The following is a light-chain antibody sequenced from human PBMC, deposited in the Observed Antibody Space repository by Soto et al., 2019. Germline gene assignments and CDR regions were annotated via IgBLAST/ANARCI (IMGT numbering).Light chain of an antibody. CDR3: CSYAGSYTWM. CDR2: DVS. V-gene: IGLV2-11*01. Sequence: QSVLTQPRSVSGSPGQSVTISCTGTSSDVGGYNYVSWYQQHPGKAPKLMIYDVSKRPSGVPDRFSGSQSGNTASLTISVLQAEDEADYYCCSYAGSYTWMFGGGTKLTVL. J-gene: IGLJ3*02. CDR1: SSDVGGYNY.